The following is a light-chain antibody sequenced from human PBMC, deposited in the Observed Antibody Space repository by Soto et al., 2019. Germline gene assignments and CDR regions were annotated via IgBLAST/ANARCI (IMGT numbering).Light chain of an antibody. Sequence: DIQMTQSPSTLSASVGDRVTITCRASQSISSWLAWYQQKPGKAPKLLIYKASSLESGVPSRFSGSGSGTEFTLTISSLQPDYFATYHCQQYNSYPWTFGQGTKVDIK. V-gene: IGKV1-5*03. CDR1: QSISSW. CDR2: KAS. J-gene: IGKJ1*01. CDR3: QQYNSYPWT.